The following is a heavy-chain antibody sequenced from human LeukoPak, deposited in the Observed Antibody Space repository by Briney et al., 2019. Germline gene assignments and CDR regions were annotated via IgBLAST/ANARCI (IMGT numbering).Heavy chain of an antibody. CDR3: ASDSGYDYRFDY. CDR2: ISSSNSTI. V-gene: IGHV3-48*02. Sequence: GGSLRLSCAASGFTFSSYSMNWVRQAPGKGLEWVSYISSSNSTIYYADSLKGRFTISRDNAKNSLYLQMNSLRDEDTAVYYCASDSGYDYRFDYWGQGTLVTVSS. J-gene: IGHJ4*02. CDR1: GFTFSSYS. D-gene: IGHD5-12*01.